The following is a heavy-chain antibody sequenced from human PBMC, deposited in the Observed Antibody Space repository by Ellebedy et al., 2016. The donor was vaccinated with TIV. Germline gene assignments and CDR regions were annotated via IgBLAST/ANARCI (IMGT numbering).Heavy chain of an antibody. CDR1: GGSFSGYY. D-gene: IGHD3-10*01. V-gene: IGHV4-34*01. Sequence: GSLRLSXAAYGGSFSGYYWSWIRQPPGKGLEWIGEINHSGSTNYNPSLKSRVTISVDKSKNQFSLKLSSVTAADTAVYYCARIMVRGGKWFDPWGQGTLVTVSS. CDR3: ARIMVRGGKWFDP. CDR2: INHSGST. J-gene: IGHJ5*02.